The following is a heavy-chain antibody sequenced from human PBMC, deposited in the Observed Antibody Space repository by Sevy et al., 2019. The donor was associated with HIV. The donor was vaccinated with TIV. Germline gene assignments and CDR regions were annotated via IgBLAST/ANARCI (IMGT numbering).Heavy chain of an antibody. D-gene: IGHD3-22*01. J-gene: IGHJ4*02. CDR3: AKGGSTSGYYLNYFAY. Sequence: GVLRLSCAASGFTFNNYAMTWVRQAPGKGLEWVSAVSGGGDTTYYADSVKGRFTISRDNSKNTLYLQMNSLRAEDTAVYYCAKGGSTSGYYLNYFAYWGQGTLVTVSS. V-gene: IGHV3-23*01. CDR1: GFTFNNYA. CDR2: VSGGGDTT.